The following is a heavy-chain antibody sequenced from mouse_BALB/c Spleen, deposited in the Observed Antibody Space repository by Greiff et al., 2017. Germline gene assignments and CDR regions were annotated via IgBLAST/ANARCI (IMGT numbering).Heavy chain of an antibody. CDR1: GYTFTDYW. D-gene: IGHD1-1*02. J-gene: IGHJ2*01. CDR2: IDTSDSYT. V-gene: IGHV1-69*01. Sequence: VQLQQPGAELVMPGASVKMSCKASGYTFTDYWMHWVKQRPGQGLEWIGAIDTSDSYTSYNQKFKGKATLTVDESSSTAYMQLSSLTSEDSAVYYCARDYADYWGQGTTLTGSS. CDR3: ARDYADY.